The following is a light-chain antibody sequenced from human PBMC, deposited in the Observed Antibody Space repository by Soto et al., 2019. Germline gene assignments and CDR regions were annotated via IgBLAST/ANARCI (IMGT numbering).Light chain of an antibody. CDR1: QSVGSTY. V-gene: IGKV3-20*01. CDR3: QQYGDSPWT. CDR2: GAS. Sequence: EVVLTQSPGTLSLSPGERATLSCRASQSVGSTYLAWYQRKPGQAPRLLIYGASSRATGIPDRFTGSGSGTDFTLTISRLEPDDFAVYFCQQYGDSPWTFGQGTTVEIK. J-gene: IGKJ1*01.